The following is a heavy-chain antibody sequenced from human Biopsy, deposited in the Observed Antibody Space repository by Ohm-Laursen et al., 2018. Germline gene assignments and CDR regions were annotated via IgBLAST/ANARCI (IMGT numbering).Heavy chain of an antibody. D-gene: IGHD2-15*01. CDR3: ARAVGIAAAPIDY. Sequence: GSLRLSCLASGFPVSDYYMSWIRQAPGRGLEWVSDINSSGSTKYHAEPVKGRFTISRDNAMNSVYLQMNSLRGEDTAVYYCARAVGIAAAPIDYWGQGTLVTVSS. V-gene: IGHV3-11*01. CDR2: INSSGSTK. J-gene: IGHJ4*02. CDR1: GFPVSDYY.